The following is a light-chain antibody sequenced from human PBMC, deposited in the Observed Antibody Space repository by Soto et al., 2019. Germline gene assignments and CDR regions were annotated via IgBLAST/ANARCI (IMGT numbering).Light chain of an antibody. CDR3: QQYSSYWT. Sequence: ILMSQSPSSLSASVGDTVTITCRASQDVDKWLAWYQQKPGKAPKLLIYKSSTLIGGVPSRFSAVGSGTDYSLSISGLQPEDVATYYCQQYSSYWTSGQGTMVEIK. V-gene: IGKV1-5*03. CDR2: KSS. J-gene: IGKJ1*01. CDR1: QDVDKW.